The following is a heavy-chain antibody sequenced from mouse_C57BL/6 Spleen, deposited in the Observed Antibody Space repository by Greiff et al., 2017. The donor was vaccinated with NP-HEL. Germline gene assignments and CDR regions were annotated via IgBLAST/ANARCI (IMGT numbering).Heavy chain of an antibody. J-gene: IGHJ3*01. Sequence: QVQLMESGAELARPGASVKMSCKASGYTFTSYTMHWVKQRPGQGLEWIGYINPSSGYTKYNQKFKDKATLTADKSSSTAYMQLSSLTSEDSAVYYCAGGGYSNYPYWGQGTLVTVSA. CDR1: GYTFTSYT. D-gene: IGHD2-5*01. V-gene: IGHV1-4*01. CDR3: AGGGYSNYPY. CDR2: INPSSGYT.